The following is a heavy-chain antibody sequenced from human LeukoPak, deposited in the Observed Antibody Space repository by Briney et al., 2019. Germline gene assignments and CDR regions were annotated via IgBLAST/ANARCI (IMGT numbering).Heavy chain of an antibody. D-gene: IGHD2-2*01. Sequence: GGSLRLYCAASGLTLSQVWMSWVRQAPGKGLEWVGRIKSKADGGTTDYAAPVRGRFTISRDDSKNTLFLHMNSLKTEDTAVYYCTEFNTRDAFEIWGRGTMVTVSS. CDR3: TEFNTRDAFEI. CDR1: GLTLSQVW. V-gene: IGHV3-15*01. J-gene: IGHJ3*02. CDR2: IKSKADGGTT.